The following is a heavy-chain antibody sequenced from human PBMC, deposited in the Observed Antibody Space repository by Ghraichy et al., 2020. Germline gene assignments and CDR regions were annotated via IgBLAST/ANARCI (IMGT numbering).Heavy chain of an antibody. CDR3: ARDRTNITIFGVVIGGSGYFDY. CDR1: GYTFTSYA. D-gene: IGHD3-3*01. J-gene: IGHJ4*02. CDR2: INAGNGNT. Sequence: ASVKVSCKASGYTFTSYAMHWVRQAPGQRLEWMGWINAGNGNTKYSQKFQGRVTITRDTSASTAYMELSSLRSEDTAVYYCARDRTNITIFGVVIGGSGYFDYWGQGTLVTVSS. V-gene: IGHV1-3*01.